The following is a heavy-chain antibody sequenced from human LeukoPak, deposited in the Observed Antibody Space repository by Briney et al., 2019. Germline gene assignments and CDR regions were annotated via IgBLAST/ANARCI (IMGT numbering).Heavy chain of an antibody. J-gene: IGHJ3*01. Sequence: SETLSLTCAVSGVSISSTSYYWAWIRQPPGKGLEWVRTIYDSGSTYDNRSLKSRVTLSVDTSRNRFYLRLSLLDEVDTAVYYCAKAGVRYFDSSGLYAFDFWGQGTTVTVSS. CDR1: GVSISSTSYY. CDR2: IYDSGST. V-gene: IGHV4-39*01. CDR3: AKAGVRYFDSSGLYAFDF. D-gene: IGHD3-22*01.